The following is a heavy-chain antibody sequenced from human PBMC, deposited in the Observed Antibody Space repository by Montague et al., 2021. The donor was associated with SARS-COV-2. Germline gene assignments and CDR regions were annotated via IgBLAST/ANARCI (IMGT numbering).Heavy chain of an antibody. CDR3: ARDRVTIFGVVTGYGMDV. CDR2: IYTLGST. CDR1: GDSISSGDYH. V-gene: IGHV4-61*09. D-gene: IGHD3-3*01. J-gene: IGHJ6*02. Sequence: TLSLTCTVSGDSISSGDYHWSWVRQPAGKGLEWIGYIYTLGSTSYNPSLKSRVTISMDTSKNQFSLKLSSVTAADTAVYYCARDRVTIFGVVTGYGMDVWGQGTTVTVSS.